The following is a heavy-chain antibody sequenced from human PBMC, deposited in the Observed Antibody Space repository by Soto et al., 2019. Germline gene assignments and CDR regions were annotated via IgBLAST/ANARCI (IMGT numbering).Heavy chain of an antibody. CDR3: ARDRGGSYEAAFDY. D-gene: IGHD1-26*01. V-gene: IGHV3-21*01. Sequence: PGGSLRLSCAASGFTFSSYSMNWVRQAPGKGLEWVSSISSSSSYIYYADSVKGRFTISRDNAKNSLYLQMNSLRAEDTAVYYCARDRGGSYEAAFDYWGQGTMVTVSS. CDR1: GFTFSSYS. J-gene: IGHJ4*03. CDR2: ISSSSSYI.